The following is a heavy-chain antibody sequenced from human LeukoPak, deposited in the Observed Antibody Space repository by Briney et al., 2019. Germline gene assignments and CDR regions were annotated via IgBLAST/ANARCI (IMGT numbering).Heavy chain of an antibody. CDR3: AKWGDYDFLTGYYVSDY. Sequence: GASLRLSCAASGFTFSNYAMSWVRQAPGKGLEWVSAITGSGGNTYYADSVKGRFTISRDNSKNTVFLQMNSLRAEDTAVYYCAKWGDYDFLTGYYVSDYWGQGTLVTVSS. CDR2: ITGSGGNT. V-gene: IGHV3-23*01. CDR1: GFTFSNYA. J-gene: IGHJ4*02. D-gene: IGHD3-9*01.